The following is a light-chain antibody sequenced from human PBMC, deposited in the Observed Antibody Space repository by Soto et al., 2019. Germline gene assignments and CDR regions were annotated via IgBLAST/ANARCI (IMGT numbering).Light chain of an antibody. Sequence: EIVLTQSPATLSLSPGERATLSCRASQSVSNYLAWYQHKPGQAPKLLIYDASTRATGIPARFSGSGSGTDFTLSISSLEPEDCAVYYCQQRSNWPPITFGQGTRLEIK. J-gene: IGKJ5*01. CDR1: QSVSNY. CDR2: DAS. V-gene: IGKV3-11*01. CDR3: QQRSNWPPIT.